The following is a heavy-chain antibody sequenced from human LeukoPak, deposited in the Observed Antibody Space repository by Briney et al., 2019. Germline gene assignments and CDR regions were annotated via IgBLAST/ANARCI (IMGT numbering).Heavy chain of an antibody. Sequence: VKVSCKASGGTFSSYAISWVRQAPGQGLEWMGGIIPIFGTANYAQKFQGRVTITADESTSTAYMELSSLRSEDTAVYYCARGATCSGGSCYPILWGQGTLVTVSS. V-gene: IGHV1-69*13. J-gene: IGHJ4*02. CDR3: ARGATCSGGSCYPIL. CDR2: IIPIFGTA. CDR1: GGTFSSYA. D-gene: IGHD2-15*01.